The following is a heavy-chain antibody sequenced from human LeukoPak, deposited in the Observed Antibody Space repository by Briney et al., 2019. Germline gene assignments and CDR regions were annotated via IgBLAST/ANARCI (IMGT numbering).Heavy chain of an antibody. V-gene: IGHV3-21*01. Sequence: GGSLRLSCAASGFTFSSYSMNWDRQAPGKGLEGVSSISSSSSYIYYADSVKGRFTISRDNAKNSLYLQMNSLRAEDTAVYYCASTLVGATGFDPWGQGTLVTVSS. J-gene: IGHJ5*02. CDR3: ASTLVGATGFDP. CDR2: ISSSSSYI. CDR1: GFTFSSYS. D-gene: IGHD1-26*01.